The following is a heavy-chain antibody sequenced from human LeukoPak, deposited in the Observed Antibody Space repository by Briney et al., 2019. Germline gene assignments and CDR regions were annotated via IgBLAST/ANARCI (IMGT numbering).Heavy chain of an antibody. Sequence: SETLSLTCTVSGGSISSYYWSWIRQPAGKGLGWIGRIYTSGSTNYNPSLKSRVTMSVDTSKNQFSLKLSSVTAADTAVYYCARGGEAAAGTKNWFDPWGQGTLVTVSS. V-gene: IGHV4-4*07. D-gene: IGHD6-13*01. CDR3: ARGGEAAAGTKNWFDP. CDR1: GGSISSYY. J-gene: IGHJ5*02. CDR2: IYTSGST.